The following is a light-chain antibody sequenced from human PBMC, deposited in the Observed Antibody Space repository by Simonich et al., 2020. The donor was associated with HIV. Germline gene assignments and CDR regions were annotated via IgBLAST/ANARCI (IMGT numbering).Light chain of an antibody. CDR1: QGISNH. CDR3: QNYHSAPLT. Sequence: DIQMTQSPSSLSASVRKRVTITCRASQGISNHLAWYQQKPGKVPMLLISAASTVQSGVPSRFSGSGSGTDFTLTISSLQPEDVATYYCQNYHSAPLTFGGGTNVEIK. V-gene: IGKV1-27*01. CDR2: AAS. J-gene: IGKJ4*01.